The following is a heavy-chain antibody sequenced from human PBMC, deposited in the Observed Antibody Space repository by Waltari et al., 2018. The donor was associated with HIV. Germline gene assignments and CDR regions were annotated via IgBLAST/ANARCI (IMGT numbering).Heavy chain of an antibody. CDR3: ARRPRMAAFYLYYGMDV. V-gene: IGHV4-39*01. CDR2: IYYTGTT. D-gene: IGHD2-8*01. CDR1: GGSVINSVYY. J-gene: IGHJ6*02. Sequence: QLQLQQSGPGLVKPSETLSLTCTVSGGSVINSVYYWDFIRQSPGKGLEWIGNIYYTGTTFYNPSLKSRVTISADLSRNQFSLRLNSVTAADTAIYYCARRPRMAAFYLYYGMDVWGQGTTVTVSS.